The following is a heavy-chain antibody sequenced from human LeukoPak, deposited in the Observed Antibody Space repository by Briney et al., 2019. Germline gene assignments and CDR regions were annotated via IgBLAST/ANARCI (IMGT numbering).Heavy chain of an antibody. D-gene: IGHD3-3*01. V-gene: IGHV4-4*07. CDR2: ISPSGTT. Sequence: SETLSLTCTVSGGYTGSHYWSWIRQPAGKGLEWIGRISPSGTTHYNPSLGSRVTMSVDTSKNYFSLRLSSVTAADTAAYYCARGVIWSGRPNYFDFWGQGTLVTVSS. CDR3: ARGVIWSGRPNYFDF. CDR1: GGYTGSHY. J-gene: IGHJ4*02.